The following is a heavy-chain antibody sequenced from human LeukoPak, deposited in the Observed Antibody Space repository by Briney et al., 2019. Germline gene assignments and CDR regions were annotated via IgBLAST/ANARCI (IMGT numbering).Heavy chain of an antibody. CDR3: ARDLVVPAATARTNWFDP. D-gene: IGHD2-2*01. J-gene: IGHJ5*02. V-gene: IGHV1-69*13. CDR2: IIPIFGTA. Sequence: ASVKVSCKASGGTFSSYAISWVRQAPGQGLEWMGGIIPIFGTANYAQKFQGRVTITADESTSTAYMELSSLRSEDTAVNYCARDLVVPAATARTNWFDPWGQGTLVTVSS. CDR1: GGTFSSYA.